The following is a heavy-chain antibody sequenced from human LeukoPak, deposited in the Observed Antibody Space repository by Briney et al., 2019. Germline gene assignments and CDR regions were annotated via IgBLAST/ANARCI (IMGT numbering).Heavy chain of an antibody. Sequence: SETLSLTCTVSGGSISSGSYYWSWIRQPAGKGLEWIGRIYTSGSTNYNPSLKSRVTISLDTSKNQFSLKLSSVTAADTAVYYCAGEMATIPLDAFDIWGQGTMVTVSS. D-gene: IGHD5-24*01. CDR1: GGSISSGSYY. CDR2: IYTSGST. V-gene: IGHV4-61*02. J-gene: IGHJ3*02. CDR3: AGEMATIPLDAFDI.